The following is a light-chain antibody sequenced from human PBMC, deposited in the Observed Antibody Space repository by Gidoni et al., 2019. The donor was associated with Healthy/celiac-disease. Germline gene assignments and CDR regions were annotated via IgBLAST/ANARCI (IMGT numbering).Light chain of an antibody. V-gene: IGKV3-20*01. CDR2: GAS. CDR1: QSVSSSY. J-gene: IGKJ3*01. CDR3: QQYGSS. Sequence: EIVFTQSPGTLSLSPGERATLSCRASQSVSSSYLAWYQQKPGQAPRLLIYGASSRATGIPDRCSGSGSGTDFTLTISRLEPEDFAVYYCQQYGSSFGPGTKVDIK.